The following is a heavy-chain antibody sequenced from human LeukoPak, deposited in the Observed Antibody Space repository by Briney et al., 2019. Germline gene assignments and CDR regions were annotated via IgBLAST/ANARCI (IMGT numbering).Heavy chain of an antibody. Sequence: GGSLRLSCAASGFTFSSYAMSWVRQAPGKGLEWVSAISGSGGTTYYADSVKGRFTISRDNSKNTLYLRMNSLRAEDTAVYYCARRVAKTEFDPWGQGTLVTVSS. D-gene: IGHD4/OR15-4a*01. CDR1: GFTFSSYA. V-gene: IGHV3-23*01. CDR3: ARRVAKTEFDP. J-gene: IGHJ5*02. CDR2: ISGSGGTT.